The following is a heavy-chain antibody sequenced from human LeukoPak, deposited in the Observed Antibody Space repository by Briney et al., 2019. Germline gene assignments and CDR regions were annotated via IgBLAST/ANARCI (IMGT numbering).Heavy chain of an antibody. CDR3: AKGKMTTVTWGSYFEY. D-gene: IGHD4-17*01. Sequence: PGGSLRLSCVVSGFTFSSYCMNWVRQAPGKGLEWVSYISGNSNTIYYADSVKGRFTVSRDNSKNTVYLQMNSLRAEDTAVYYCAKGKMTTVTWGSYFEYWGQGTLVTVSS. V-gene: IGHV3-48*01. CDR1: GFTFSSYC. J-gene: IGHJ4*02. CDR2: ISGNSNTI.